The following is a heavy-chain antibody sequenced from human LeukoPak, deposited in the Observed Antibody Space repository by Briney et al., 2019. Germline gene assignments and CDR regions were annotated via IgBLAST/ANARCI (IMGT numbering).Heavy chain of an antibody. CDR1: GYTFTSYA. V-gene: IGHV1-3*03. J-gene: IGHJ5*02. D-gene: IGHD1-26*01. CDR2: INAGNGNT. Sequence: ASVKVSCKASGYTFTSYAMHWVRQAPGQRLEWMGWINAGNGNTKYSQEFQGRVTITRDTSASTAYMELSSLRSEDTAMYYCARDVGGSYFGDHWFDPWGQGTLVTVSS. CDR3: ARDVGGSYFGDHWFDP.